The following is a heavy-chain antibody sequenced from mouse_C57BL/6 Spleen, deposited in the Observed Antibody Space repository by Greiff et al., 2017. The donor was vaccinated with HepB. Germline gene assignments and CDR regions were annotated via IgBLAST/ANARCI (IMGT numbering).Heavy chain of an antibody. D-gene: IGHD2-5*01. CDR2: IDPSDSET. CDR1: GYTFTSYW. Sequence: QVQLQQPGAELVRPGSSVKLSCKASGYTFTSYWMHWVKQRPIQGLEWIGNIDPSDSETHYNQKFKDKATLTVDKSSSTAYMQLSSLTSEDSAVYYCARESEYSNYGYFDYWGQGTTLTVPS. CDR3: ARESEYSNYGYFDY. V-gene: IGHV1-52*01. J-gene: IGHJ2*01.